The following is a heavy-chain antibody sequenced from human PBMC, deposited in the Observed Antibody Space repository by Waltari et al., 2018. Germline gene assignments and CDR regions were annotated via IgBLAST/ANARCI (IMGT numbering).Heavy chain of an antibody. J-gene: IGHJ4*02. V-gene: IGHV3-7*01. CDR2: INEDGSEK. CDR3: ARDSTRRFDY. D-gene: IGHD6-6*01. Sequence: EVQLVESGGGLVQPGGSLRLSCAASGFSFSSYWMTWVRQAPGKGMECVASINEDGSEKQYVDSVKGRFTISRDNAKNSLYLQMNSLRADDTAVYYCARDSTRRFDYWGQGTLVTVSS. CDR1: GFSFSSYW.